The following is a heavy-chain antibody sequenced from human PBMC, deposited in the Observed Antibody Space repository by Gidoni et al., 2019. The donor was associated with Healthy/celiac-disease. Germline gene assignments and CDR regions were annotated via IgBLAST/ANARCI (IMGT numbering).Heavy chain of an antibody. CDR1: GGTFSSYA. J-gene: IGHJ6*02. V-gene: IGHV1-69*01. Sequence: QVQLVQSGAEVKKPGSSVKVSCKASGGTFSSYAISWVRQAPGQGLEWMGGIIPIFGTANYAQKFQGRVTITADESTSTAYMELSSLRSEDTAVYYCARDGRVGATTLYYYYGMDVWGQGTTVTVSS. CDR3: ARDGRVGATTLYYYYGMDV. D-gene: IGHD1-26*01. CDR2: IIPIFGTA.